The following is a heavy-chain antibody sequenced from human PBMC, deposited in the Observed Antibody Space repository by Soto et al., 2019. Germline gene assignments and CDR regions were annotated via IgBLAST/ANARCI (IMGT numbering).Heavy chain of an antibody. D-gene: IGHD3-16*02. CDR2: IYPGGVNI. Sequence: ASVKVSCKAIGYSLTSHYMHWVRQAPGQGLEWMGTIYPGGVNIAYAQKFQGRLTMTKDTSTSTVYMELSSLRSEDTAVYYCARDGASYDYVWGSYRATNWFDPWGQGTLVTVSS. J-gene: IGHJ5*02. CDR1: GYSLTSHY. V-gene: IGHV1-46*01. CDR3: ARDGASYDYVWGSYRATNWFDP.